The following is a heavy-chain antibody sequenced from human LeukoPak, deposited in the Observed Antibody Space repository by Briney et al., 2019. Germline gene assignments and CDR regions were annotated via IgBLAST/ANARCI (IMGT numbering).Heavy chain of an antibody. Sequence: SETLSLTCTVSGGSISSSSYYWGWIRQPPGTGLEWIGYIYYSGSTYYNPSLKSRVTISVDTSKNQFSLKLSSVTAADTAVYYCARATSGSYSPDAFDIWGQGTMVTVSS. D-gene: IGHD1-26*01. CDR3: ARATSGSYSPDAFDI. CDR1: GGSISSSSYY. V-gene: IGHV4-30-4*08. CDR2: IYYSGST. J-gene: IGHJ3*02.